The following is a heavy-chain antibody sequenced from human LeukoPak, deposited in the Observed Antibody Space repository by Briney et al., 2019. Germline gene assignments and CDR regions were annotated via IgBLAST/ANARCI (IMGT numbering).Heavy chain of an antibody. D-gene: IGHD6-13*01. CDR1: GFIYSSYA. Sequence: GGSLRLSCAASGFIYSSYAMSWVRQAPGKGLEWVSYISSSGYTIYYADSVKGRFTISRDNAKNSLYLQMNSLRAEDTAVYYCARGPTYSSIWHVDYWGQGTLVTVSS. J-gene: IGHJ4*02. V-gene: IGHV3-48*03. CDR2: ISSSGYTI. CDR3: ARGPTYSSIWHVDY.